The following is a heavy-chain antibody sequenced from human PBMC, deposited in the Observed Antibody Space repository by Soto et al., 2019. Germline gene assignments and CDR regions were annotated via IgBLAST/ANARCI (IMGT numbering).Heavy chain of an antibody. J-gene: IGHJ5*02. Sequence: GGSLRLSCAASGFTFSTYWMHWVRQAPGKGLVWVSRINSDGSRTNYADSVKGRFTTFRDNAKNTVYLQLNSLTAEDTAVYYCARSSGSWPHNWFDPWGQGTQVTVSS. V-gene: IGHV3-74*01. CDR1: GFTFSTYW. CDR2: INSDGSRT. D-gene: IGHD1-26*01. CDR3: ARSSGSWPHNWFDP.